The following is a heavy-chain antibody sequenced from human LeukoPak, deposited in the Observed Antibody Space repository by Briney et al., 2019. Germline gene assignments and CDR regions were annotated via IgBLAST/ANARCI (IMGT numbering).Heavy chain of an antibody. CDR2: MSTSGNS. V-gene: IGHV4-4*07. CDR1: GDSFSSFF. CDR3: ARAVGSGSFQTYYYYMDV. Sequence: PSETLSLTCSVSGDSFSSFFWSWIRQPAGKGLEWIGRMSTSGNSDYNPSLKSRVTMSLDTSKNQFSLKLSSVTAADTAVYYCARAVGSGSFQTYYYYMDVWGKGTTVTISS. J-gene: IGHJ6*03. D-gene: IGHD3-10*01.